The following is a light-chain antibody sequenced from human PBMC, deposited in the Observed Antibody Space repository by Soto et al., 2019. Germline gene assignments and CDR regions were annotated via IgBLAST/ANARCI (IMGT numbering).Light chain of an antibody. J-gene: IGLJ1*01. CDR1: SSNVGSYKL. CDR2: EVN. V-gene: IGLV2-23*02. Sequence: QSVLTQPASVSGSPGQSITISCTGTSSNVGSYKLVSWYQQHPGKAPKLMIFEVNKRPSGVSNRFSGSKSGNTASLTISGLKVEVEADYYCYSSGGSPPYVFGPGTKVTVL. CDR3: YSSGGSPPYV.